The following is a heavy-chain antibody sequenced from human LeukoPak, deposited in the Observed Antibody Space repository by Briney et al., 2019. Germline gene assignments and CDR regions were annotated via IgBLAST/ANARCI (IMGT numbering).Heavy chain of an antibody. J-gene: IGHJ4*02. Sequence: GGSLRLSCAASGFTFSDYYMNWIRQVPGKGLEWVSHISSRGTTIYYADSVKGRFTISRDNAKNSLYLQMNSLRAEDTAVYYCARDGRGGVSGYFDYWGQGTLVTVSS. CDR2: ISSRGTTI. V-gene: IGHV3-11*01. CDR1: GFTFSDYY. CDR3: ARDGRGGVSGYFDY. D-gene: IGHD3-16*01.